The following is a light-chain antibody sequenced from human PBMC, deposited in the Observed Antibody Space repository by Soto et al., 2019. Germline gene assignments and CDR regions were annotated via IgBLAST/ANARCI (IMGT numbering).Light chain of an antibody. Sequence: EIALTQSPGTLSLSPGERATLSCRASQSVSSSYLAWYRQKPGQAPRLLINGASSRATGIPDRFSGSGSGTDFTLTISRLEPEYFAVYWCQAYGISPTFGGGTKVEIK. CDR2: GAS. V-gene: IGKV3-20*01. J-gene: IGKJ4*01. CDR3: QAYGISPT. CDR1: QSVSSSY.